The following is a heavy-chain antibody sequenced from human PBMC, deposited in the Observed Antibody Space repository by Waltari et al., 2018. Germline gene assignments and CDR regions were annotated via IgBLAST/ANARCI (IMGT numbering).Heavy chain of an antibody. J-gene: IGHJ3*02. CDR3: AHRRAAAPYFDWFEHHRDAFDI. CDR1: GFSLSTSGVG. Sequence: QITLKESGPTLVKPTQTLTLTCTFSGFSLSTSGVGVGWIRQPQGKALEWLALIYWNDDKRYSPSLKSRLTITKDTSKNQVVLTMTNMDPVDTATYYCAHRRAAAPYFDWFEHHRDAFDIWGQGTMVTVSS. D-gene: IGHD3-9*01. CDR2: IYWNDDK. V-gene: IGHV2-5*01.